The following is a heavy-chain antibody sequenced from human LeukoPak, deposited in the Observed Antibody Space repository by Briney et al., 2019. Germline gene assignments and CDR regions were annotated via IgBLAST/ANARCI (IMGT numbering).Heavy chain of an antibody. Sequence: PGVSLTLSCAASGFTLSTYPRRGLPQAPGKGLKGCSAISGSGGNTSYPDSVKGRFHISRDNSKTTLYLQMNSLRAEDTAVYYCANVISGYYPDAFDIWGQGTMVTVSS. V-gene: IGHV3-23*01. CDR3: ANVISGYYPDAFDI. CDR2: ISGSGGNT. CDR1: GFTLSTYP. D-gene: IGHD3-22*01. J-gene: IGHJ3*02.